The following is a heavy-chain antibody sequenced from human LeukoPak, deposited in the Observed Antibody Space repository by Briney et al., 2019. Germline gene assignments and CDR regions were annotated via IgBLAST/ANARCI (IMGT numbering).Heavy chain of an antibody. CDR2: INPSGGST. D-gene: IGHD3-16*01. CDR1: GYTFTSYY. J-gene: IGHJ4*02. CDR3: ARTLYIASAPWGFDY. Sequence: ASVKVSCKAPGYTFTSYYMHWVRQAPGQGLEWMGIINPSGGSTSYAQKFQGRVTMTRDMSTSTVYMELSSLRSEDTAVYYRARTLYIASAPWGFDYWGQGTLVTVSS. V-gene: IGHV1-46*01.